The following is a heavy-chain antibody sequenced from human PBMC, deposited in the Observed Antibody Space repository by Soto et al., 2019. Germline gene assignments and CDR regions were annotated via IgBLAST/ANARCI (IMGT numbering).Heavy chain of an antibody. J-gene: IGHJ4*02. V-gene: IGHV3-21*01. CDR2: ITGTSAFT. Sequence: GGSLRLSCAASGFVFSDFQFNWVRQAPGGGLEWLSSITGTSAFTEYAESIEGRFTISRDNPNKLLFLHMDNLRPEDTAVYYCARENFDFQGAFDIWGQGTLVTVSS. CDR1: GFVFSDFQ. D-gene: IGHD3-3*01. CDR3: ARENFDFQGAFDI.